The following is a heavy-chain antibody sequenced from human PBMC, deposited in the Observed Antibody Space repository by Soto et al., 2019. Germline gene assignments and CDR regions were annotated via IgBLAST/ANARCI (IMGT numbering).Heavy chain of an antibody. D-gene: IGHD2-2*01. CDR1: GFSPSPSGVG. Sequence: SGPTLVNPPQTLPPTRTFSGFSPSPSGVGVGWIPQPPGKAPEGPALIYWDDDKRYSPSLKSRLTITKDTSKNQVVLTMTNMDPVDTATYYCAHLLYCSSTSCDRYYYYYMDVWGKGTTVTVSS. V-gene: IGHV2-5*02. CDR2: IYWDDDK. J-gene: IGHJ6*03. CDR3: AHLLYCSSTSCDRYYYYYMDV.